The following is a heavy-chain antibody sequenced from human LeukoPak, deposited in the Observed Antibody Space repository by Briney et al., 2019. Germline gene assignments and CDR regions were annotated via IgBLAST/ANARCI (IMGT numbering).Heavy chain of an antibody. Sequence: SETLSLTCGVSGESFSGYYWSWLRQPPGKGLEWIGEINQSGDTNYNPSFESRVTMSVDASKKQFSLKVKSVTAADGAVYYCARSMSPYYDVTSAYWVWGYWGQGTLVIISS. CDR2: INQSGDT. J-gene: IGHJ4*02. V-gene: IGHV4-34*01. CDR3: ARSMSPYYDVTSAYWVWGY. CDR1: GESFSGYY. D-gene: IGHD3-3*01.